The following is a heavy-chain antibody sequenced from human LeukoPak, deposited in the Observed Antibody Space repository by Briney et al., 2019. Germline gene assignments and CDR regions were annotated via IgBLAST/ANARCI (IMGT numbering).Heavy chain of an antibody. V-gene: IGHV3-23*01. CDR1: GFNFSSYA. Sequence: GGSLRLFCAASGFNFSSYAMSWVRQAPGKGLEWVSAISGSGGSTHYADAVKGRFAISREHSKKTVYLQMNRLRAEGTAVYYCAKDHGSGWYGYWGQGTLVTGSS. D-gene: IGHD6-19*01. J-gene: IGHJ5*01. CDR3: AKDHGSGWYGY. CDR2: ISGSGGST.